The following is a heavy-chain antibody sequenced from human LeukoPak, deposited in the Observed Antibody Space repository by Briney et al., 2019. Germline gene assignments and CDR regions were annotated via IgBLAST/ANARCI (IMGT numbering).Heavy chain of an antibody. Sequence: PGGSLRLSCAASGFTFSSYAMSWVRQAPGKGLEWVSGISGSAGTTYYADSVKGRFTYSRDNSKNTLFLQMNSLRAEDTAVYCLAKARTDCSSTCSYIDYWGPGTLVSVSS. CDR3: AKARTDCSSTCSYIDY. CDR1: GFTFSSYA. V-gene: IGHV3-23*01. D-gene: IGHD2-2*02. J-gene: IGHJ4*02. CDR2: ISGSAGTT.